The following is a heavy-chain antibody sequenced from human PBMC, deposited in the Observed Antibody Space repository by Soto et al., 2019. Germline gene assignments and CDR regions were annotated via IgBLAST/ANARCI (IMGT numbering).Heavy chain of an antibody. Sequence: ASVKVSCKASGYTFTGYYMHWVRQAPGQGPEWMGWINPNSGGTNYAQKFQGWVTMTRDTSISTAYMELSRLRSDDTAVYYCARADTMVRGVIGAFDIWGQGTMVTVS. V-gene: IGHV1-2*04. D-gene: IGHD3-10*01. CDR1: GYTFTGYY. J-gene: IGHJ3*02. CDR3: ARADTMVRGVIGAFDI. CDR2: INPNSGGT.